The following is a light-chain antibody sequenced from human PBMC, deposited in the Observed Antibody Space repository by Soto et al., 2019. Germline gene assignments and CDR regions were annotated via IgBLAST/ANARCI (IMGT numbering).Light chain of an antibody. CDR1: QSCRGL. V-gene: IGKV3-11*01. J-gene: IGKJ5*01. CDR3: QQRHMWPIT. Sequence: EVVLTHPPVTLSLSPGERATLSCRASQSCRGLLALYQQKPGQAPRLLIYDAYNRATGIPPRFSGSGSGTDFTLTISSLEPEDSAVYYCQQRHMWPITFGQGTRLEIK. CDR2: DAY.